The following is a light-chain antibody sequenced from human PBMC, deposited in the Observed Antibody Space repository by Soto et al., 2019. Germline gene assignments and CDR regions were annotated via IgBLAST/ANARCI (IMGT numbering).Light chain of an antibody. J-gene: IGKJ5*01. CDR2: AAS. V-gene: IGKV1-12*01. CDR1: QGISRW. CDR3: QQANRFPFT. Sequence: DIQMTQSPASVSASVGDRATITCRASQGISRWLAGYQQQPGNAPKLLIYAASSLQSGGASWFSGSGSGKDFTPTISSLHPEDFATYYCQQANRFPFTFGQGTRLEIK.